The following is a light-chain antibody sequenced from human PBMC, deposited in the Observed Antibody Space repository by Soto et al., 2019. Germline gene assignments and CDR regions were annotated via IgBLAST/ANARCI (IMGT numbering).Light chain of an antibody. CDR1: SSNIGNNA. Sequence: QSVLTQPPSVSEAPRQRVTISCSGTSSNIGNNAVNWYQQLPGKAPKLLIYHDDLLPSGVADRFSGSKSGTSASLAISGLQSEDEADYCCAAWDDSLNGVVFGGGTKLTVL. CDR3: AAWDDSLNGVV. J-gene: IGLJ2*01. V-gene: IGLV1-36*01. CDR2: HDD.